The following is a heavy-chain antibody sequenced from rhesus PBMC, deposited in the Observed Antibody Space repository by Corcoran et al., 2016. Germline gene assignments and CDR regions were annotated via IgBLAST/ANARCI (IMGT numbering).Heavy chain of an antibody. V-gene: IGHV4-122*02. Sequence: QLQLQESGPGLVKPSETLSLTCAVSGYSISSGYGWSWIRQPPGKGLEWIGYIYYSGSTSYNPSLKSRVTISSDTSKNQFSLKLSSVTAADTAVYYCARSRYSGSYLDYWGQGVLVTVSS. J-gene: IGHJ4*01. CDR2: IYYSGST. CDR3: ARSRYSGSYLDY. D-gene: IGHD3-16*01. CDR1: GYSISSGYG.